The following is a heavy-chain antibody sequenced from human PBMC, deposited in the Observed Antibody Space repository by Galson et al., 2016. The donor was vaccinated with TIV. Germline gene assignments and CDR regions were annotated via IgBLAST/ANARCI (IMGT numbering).Heavy chain of an antibody. V-gene: IGHV1-69*13. CDR2: FIPLFGTA. J-gene: IGHJ6*02. CDR1: GDTFIPYP. Sequence: SVKVSCKASGDTFIPYPLNWVRQAPGQGLEWMGGFIPLFGTANYAQKFQGRVTITADESTSTIYMALSSLRSEDTAIYHWAKDRNTAMDTYHHYYGMDVWGQGTTVTVSS. D-gene: IGHD5-18*01. CDR3: AKDRNTAMDTYHHYYGMDV.